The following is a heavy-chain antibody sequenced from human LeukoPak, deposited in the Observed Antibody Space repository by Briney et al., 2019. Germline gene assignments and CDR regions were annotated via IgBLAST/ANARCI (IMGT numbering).Heavy chain of an antibody. J-gene: IGHJ4*02. CDR3: ARPPDCGGDCSEYYFDY. Sequence: GESLKISCKGFGYSFTSYWIGWVRQMPGKGLEWMGIIYPGDSDTRYSPSFQGQVTISADKSISTAYLQWSSLKASDTAMYYCARPPDCGGDCSEYYFDYWGQGTLVTVSS. CDR2: IYPGDSDT. D-gene: IGHD2-21*02. CDR1: GYSFTSYW. V-gene: IGHV5-51*01.